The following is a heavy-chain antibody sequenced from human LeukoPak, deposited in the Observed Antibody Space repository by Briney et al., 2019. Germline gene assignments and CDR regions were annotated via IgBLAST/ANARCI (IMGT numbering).Heavy chain of an antibody. D-gene: IGHD6-19*01. CDR3: AREGGGMAVAGTFNSY. Sequence: VASVKVSCKASGGTFSSYAISWVRQAPGQGLEWMGGIIPIFGTANYAQKFQGSVTITADESTSTAYMELSSLRSEDAAVYYCAREGGGMAVAGTFNSYWGQGTLVTVSS. J-gene: IGHJ4*02. CDR1: GGTFSSYA. V-gene: IGHV1-69*01. CDR2: IIPIFGTA.